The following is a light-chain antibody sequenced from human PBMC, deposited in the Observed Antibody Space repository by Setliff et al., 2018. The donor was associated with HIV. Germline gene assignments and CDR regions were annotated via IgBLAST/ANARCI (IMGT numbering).Light chain of an antibody. CDR2: EDN. CDR3: QSYDSNNHLV. Sequence: NFMLTQPHSVSESPGKTVTISCTRSSGSIASNYVQWYQQRPGSSPTTVIYEDNQRPSGVPDRFSGSIDSSSNSASLTISGLKTEDEADYYCQSYDSNNHLVFGGGTK. CDR1: SGSIASNY. V-gene: IGLV6-57*01. J-gene: IGLJ2*01.